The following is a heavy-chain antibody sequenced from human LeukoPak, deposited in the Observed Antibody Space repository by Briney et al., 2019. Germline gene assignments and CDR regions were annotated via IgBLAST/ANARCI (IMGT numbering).Heavy chain of an antibody. V-gene: IGHV1-2*02. J-gene: IGHJ6*03. CDR3: ARGPYNWNYYYYMDV. D-gene: IGHD1-20*01. CDR2: INPNSGGT. Sequence: ASVKVSCKASGYTFTGYYMHWVRQAPGQGLEWMGWINPNSGGTKYAQRFQGRVTMTRDTSISTVYMELSRLRSDDTAVYYCARGPYNWNYYYYMDVWGKGTTVTISS. CDR1: GYTFTGYY.